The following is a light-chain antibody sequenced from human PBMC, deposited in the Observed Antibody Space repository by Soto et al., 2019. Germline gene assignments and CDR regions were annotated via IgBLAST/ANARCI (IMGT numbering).Light chain of an antibody. CDR2: GAS. Sequence: ETVLAQSPGTLSLSPGERATLSCRASQSVTNSFLAWYQQKPGQAPRLLIYGASRRATGIPDRFTGSGSGTDFTLTISRLEPEDFAVYYCQQYVSSPWACAQGTKVEI. V-gene: IGKV3-20*01. CDR3: QQYVSSPWA. CDR1: QSVTNSF. J-gene: IGKJ1*01.